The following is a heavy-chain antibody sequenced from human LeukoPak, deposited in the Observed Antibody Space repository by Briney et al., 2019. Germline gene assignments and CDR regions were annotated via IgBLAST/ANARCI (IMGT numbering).Heavy chain of an antibody. J-gene: IGHJ6*02. D-gene: IGHD3-22*01. CDR2: ISWNSGSI. CDR3: AKDDRYYYDSSGHYSGMDV. V-gene: IGHV3-9*01. Sequence: PGGSLRLSCAASGFTFDDYAMHWVRQAPGKGLEWVSGISWNSGSIGYADSVKGRFTISRDNAKNSLYLQMNSLRAEDTALYYCAKDDRYYYDSSGHYSGMDVWGQGNPGHRLL. CDR1: GFTFDDYA.